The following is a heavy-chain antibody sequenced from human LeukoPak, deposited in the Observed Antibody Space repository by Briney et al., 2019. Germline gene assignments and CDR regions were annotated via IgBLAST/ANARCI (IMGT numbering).Heavy chain of an antibody. CDR1: GFTVSSNY. V-gene: IGHV3-66*02. Sequence: PGGSLRLSCAASGFTVSSNYMSWVRQAPGKGLEWVSVIYSGGSTYYADSVKGRFTISRDNSKNTLYLLMNSLRAEDTAVYYCAREGTLRCIDYWGQGTLVTVSS. CDR3: AREGTLRCIDY. CDR2: IYSGGST. D-gene: IGHD4-17*01. J-gene: IGHJ4*02.